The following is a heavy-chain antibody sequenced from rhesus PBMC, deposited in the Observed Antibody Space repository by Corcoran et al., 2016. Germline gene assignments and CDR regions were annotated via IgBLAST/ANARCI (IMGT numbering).Heavy chain of an antibody. J-gene: IGHJ4*01. Sequence: EVRLVESGGGLVQPGGSLRLSCAASGFTFSSYGMSWVRQAPGQGLEWVSYISNGGGSTYYADSVKCRFTISRDNSKNTLSLQMNSLGAEDTAVYYCAKDPNLRYPSYYFDYWGQGVLVTVSS. CDR3: AKDPNLRYPSYYFDY. CDR1: GFTFSSYG. CDR2: ISNGGGST. D-gene: IGHD4-29*01. V-gene: IGHV3S5*01.